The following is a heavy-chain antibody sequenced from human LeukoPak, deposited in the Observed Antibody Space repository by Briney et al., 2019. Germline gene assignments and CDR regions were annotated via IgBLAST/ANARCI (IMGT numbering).Heavy chain of an antibody. CDR2: INPTGGTT. Sequence: ASVKVSCKASGYNFTSYYMHWVRQAPGQGLEWLGIINPTGGTTTYAQKFQGRVTMTRDTSTNTVYMELSSLRPEDTAVYYCAGGAGATTSFDYWGQGTMVTVSS. CDR3: AGGAGATTSFDY. J-gene: IGHJ4*02. CDR1: GYNFTSYY. D-gene: IGHD1-26*01. V-gene: IGHV1-46*03.